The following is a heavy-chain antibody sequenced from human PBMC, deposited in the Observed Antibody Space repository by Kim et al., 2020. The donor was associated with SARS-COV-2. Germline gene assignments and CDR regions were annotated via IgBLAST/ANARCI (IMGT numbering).Heavy chain of an antibody. Sequence: GGSLRLSCAASGFTVSSNYMSWVRQAPGKGLEWVSVIYSGGSTYYADSVKGRFTISRDNSKNTLYLQMNSLRAEDTAVYYCARVDCSSTSCYWSYYYGMDVWGQGTTVTVSS. V-gene: IGHV3-66*02. CDR3: ARVDCSSTSCYWSYYYGMDV. CDR2: IYSGGST. D-gene: IGHD2-2*01. J-gene: IGHJ6*02. CDR1: GFTVSSNY.